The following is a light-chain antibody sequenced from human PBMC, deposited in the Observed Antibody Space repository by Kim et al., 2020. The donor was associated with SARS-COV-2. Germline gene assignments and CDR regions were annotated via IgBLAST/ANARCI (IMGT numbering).Light chain of an antibody. CDR1: SLRSYY. V-gene: IGLV3-19*01. J-gene: IGLJ2*01. CDR2: GKN. CDR3: NSRDSNDNVV. Sequence: SSELTQDPAVSVALGQTVRITCQGDSLRSYYATWYQQKPGQAPILVIYGKNNRPSGIPDRFSGSSSGNTASLTITGTQAGDEADYYCNSRDSNDNVVFGGGTQPTV.